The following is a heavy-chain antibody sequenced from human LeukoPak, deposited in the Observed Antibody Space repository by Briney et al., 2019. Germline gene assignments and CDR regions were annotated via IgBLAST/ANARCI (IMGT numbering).Heavy chain of an antibody. J-gene: IGHJ4*02. D-gene: IGHD2-2*01. CDR3: AISRPRCSSTSCPLDY. CDR1: GYSFTSYG. CDR2: IYPVHSAT. V-gene: IGHV5-51*01. Sequence: GESLKISCKGSGYSFTSYGIGGVRQVPGKGLEWMGIIYPVHSATRYSPSFQGQVTISADKSISTAYLQWSSLKASDTAMYYCAISRPRCSSTSCPLDYWGRGTLVTVSS.